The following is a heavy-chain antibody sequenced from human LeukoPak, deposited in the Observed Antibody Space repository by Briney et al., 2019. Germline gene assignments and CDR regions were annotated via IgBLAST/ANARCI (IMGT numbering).Heavy chain of an antibody. Sequence: ASVKVSCKASGYTFTSYYMHWVRQAPGQGLEWMGIINPSGGSTSYAQKFQGRVTMTRDTSTSTVYMELSSLRSEDTAVYYCARVSHLPGIQLWSYFDYWGQGTLVTVSS. CDR1: GYTFTSYY. V-gene: IGHV1-46*01. J-gene: IGHJ4*02. D-gene: IGHD5-18*01. CDR2: INPSGGST. CDR3: ARVSHLPGIQLWSYFDY.